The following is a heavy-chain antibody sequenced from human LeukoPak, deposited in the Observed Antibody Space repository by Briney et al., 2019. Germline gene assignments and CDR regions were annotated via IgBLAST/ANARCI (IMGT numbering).Heavy chain of an antibody. J-gene: IGHJ4*02. CDR1: GFTFSSYS. V-gene: IGHV3-48*02. CDR3: ARAPGYSSTNYFFDY. CDR2: ITASGTAM. D-gene: IGHD6-13*01. Sequence: PGGSLRLSCAASGFTFSSYSMNWVRQAPGKGLEWVSHITASGTAMFYADSVKGRFTISRDNAKNSLYLQMNSLRDEDTAVYYCARAPGYSSTNYFFDYWGQGILVTVSS.